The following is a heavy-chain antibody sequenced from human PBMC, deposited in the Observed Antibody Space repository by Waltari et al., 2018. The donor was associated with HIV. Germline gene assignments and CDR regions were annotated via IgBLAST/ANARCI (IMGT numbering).Heavy chain of an antibody. CDR3: ARASGSYSFDL. D-gene: IGHD1-26*01. CDR2: GSNEGSYS. J-gene: IGHJ3*01. Sequence: EVQVVESGGGLVQPGGSLRLSCTVSGFTFSNFWMHWVRQAPGKGLVWVSRGSNEGSYSSHADFVKGRFTISRDNANNVLYLQMDSLSAEDTALYYCARASGSYSFDLWGRGTMVTVSS. V-gene: IGHV3-74*01. CDR1: GFTFSNFW.